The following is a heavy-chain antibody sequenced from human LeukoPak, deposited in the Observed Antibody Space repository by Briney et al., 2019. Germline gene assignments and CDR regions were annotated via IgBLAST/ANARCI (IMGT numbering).Heavy chain of an antibody. Sequence: PSETLSLTCTVSGGSISSYYWNWIRQPPGKGLEWIGYIYYSGSTNYNPSLKSRVTISVDTSKNQFSLKLSSVTAADTAVYYCASGGLLAFDPWGQGTLVTVSS. CDR2: IYYSGST. J-gene: IGHJ5*02. V-gene: IGHV4-59*01. CDR1: GGSISSYY. CDR3: ASGGLLAFDP.